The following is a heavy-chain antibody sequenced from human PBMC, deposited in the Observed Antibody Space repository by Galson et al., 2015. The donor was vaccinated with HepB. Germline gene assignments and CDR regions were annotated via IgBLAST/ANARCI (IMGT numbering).Heavy chain of an antibody. CDR1: GFTFAGYA. Sequence: SLRLSCAVTGFTFAGYAISWVRQAPGKGLEWVSFIRSIGYGGTAEYAASVKGRFTISRDDSKNIAYLQMDDLKTEDTAVYYCARETSHGPDYYYYYGMDVWGQGTTVTVSS. CDR3: ARETSHGPDYYYYYGMDV. D-gene: IGHD1-14*01. J-gene: IGHJ6*02. CDR2: IRSIGYGGTA. V-gene: IGHV3-49*04.